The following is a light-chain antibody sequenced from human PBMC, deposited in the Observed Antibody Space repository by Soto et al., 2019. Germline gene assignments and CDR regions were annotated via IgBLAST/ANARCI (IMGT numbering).Light chain of an antibody. J-gene: IGKJ2*01. CDR3: QQYESSPYT. CDR2: GAS. CDR1: QSVSSNY. V-gene: IGKV3-20*01. Sequence: EIVLTQSPGTLSLSPGERATLSCRASQSVSSNYLVWYHQKPGQPPRLLIFGASNRATGIPDRFSGSESGTDFTLTISRLEPEDFAVYYCQQYESSPYTFGQGTRLEIK.